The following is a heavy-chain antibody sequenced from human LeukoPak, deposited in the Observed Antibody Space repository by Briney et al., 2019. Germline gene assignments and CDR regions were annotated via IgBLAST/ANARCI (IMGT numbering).Heavy chain of an antibody. V-gene: IGHV3-23*01. CDR1: AITFSSYA. Sequence: PGGSLRLSCAASAITFSSYAVSWVRQAPGKGLEWVSGISGSGGSTYYADSVKGRFTISRDNSKNTLYLQMNSLRAEDTAVYYCATSYDSGTYYLPLRYWGQGTLVTLSS. D-gene: IGHD3-10*01. CDR3: ATSYDSGTYYLPLRY. CDR2: ISGSGGST. J-gene: IGHJ4*02.